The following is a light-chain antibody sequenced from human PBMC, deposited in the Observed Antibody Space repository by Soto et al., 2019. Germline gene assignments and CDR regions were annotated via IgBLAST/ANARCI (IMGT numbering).Light chain of an antibody. J-gene: IGKJ5*01. Sequence: EIVLTHSPATLTLSPGERATLSLSASQSVSSYLAWYQQKPGQAPRLLIYGASNRATGIPARFSGSGSGTDFTLTISSLEPEDFAVYYCQQRSSWPRITFGQGTRLEIK. V-gene: IGKV3-11*01. CDR1: QSVSSY. CDR3: QQRSSWPRIT. CDR2: GAS.